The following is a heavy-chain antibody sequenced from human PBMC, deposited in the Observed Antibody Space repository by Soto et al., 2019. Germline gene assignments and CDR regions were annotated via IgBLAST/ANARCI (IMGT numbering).Heavy chain of an antibody. Sequence: GASVKVSCKASGGTFSSYAISWVRQAPGQGLEWMGGIIPIFGTANYAQKFQGRVTITADESTSTAYMELSSLRSEDTAVYYCARSYCGGDCYYVGSAFDIWGQGTMVTVSS. D-gene: IGHD2-21*02. CDR3: ARSYCGGDCYYVGSAFDI. CDR1: GGTFSSYA. CDR2: IIPIFGTA. J-gene: IGHJ3*02. V-gene: IGHV1-69*13.